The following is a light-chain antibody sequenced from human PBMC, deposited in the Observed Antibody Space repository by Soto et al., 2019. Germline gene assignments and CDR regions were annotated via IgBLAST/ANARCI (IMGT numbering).Light chain of an antibody. V-gene: IGKV4-1*01. Sequence: DIVMTQSPDSLAVSLGERATINRKSSQSVLYSSNNKNYLAWYQQKPGQPPKLLIYWASTRESGVPDRFSGSGSGTDFTLTISSLQAEDVALYYCQQYYSTPYTFGQGTKLEIK. CDR2: WAS. CDR3: QQYYSTPYT. J-gene: IGKJ2*01. CDR1: QSVLYSSNNKNY.